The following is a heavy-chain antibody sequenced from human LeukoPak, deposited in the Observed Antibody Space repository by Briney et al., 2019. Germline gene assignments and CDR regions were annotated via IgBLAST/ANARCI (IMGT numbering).Heavy chain of an antibody. CDR3: ARDQLWFGELLHYYYMDV. J-gene: IGHJ6*03. V-gene: IGHV1-8*01. CDR2: MNPNSGNT. Sequence: ASVKVSCKASGYTFTGYDINWVRQATGQGLEWMGWMNPNSGNTGYAQKFQGRVTMTRDTSISTAYMELSSLRSEDTAVYYCARDQLWFGELLHYYYMDVWGKGTTVTVSS. D-gene: IGHD3-10*01. CDR1: GYTFTGYD.